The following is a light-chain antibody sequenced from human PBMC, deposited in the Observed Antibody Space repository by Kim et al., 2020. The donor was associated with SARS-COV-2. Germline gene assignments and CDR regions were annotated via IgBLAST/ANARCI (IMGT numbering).Light chain of an antibody. CDR3: QHRKTWPVT. J-gene: IGKJ4*01. CDR1: QSVNNY. V-gene: IGKV3-11*01. CDR2: DVS. Sequence: EVVLTQSPATLSLSPGERATLSCRASQSVNNYLAWYQQKPGQPPRLLLYDVSNRATGIPARFSGSGSGTDFILTISSLEPEDFAVYYCQHRKTWPVTFGGGTKVDIK.